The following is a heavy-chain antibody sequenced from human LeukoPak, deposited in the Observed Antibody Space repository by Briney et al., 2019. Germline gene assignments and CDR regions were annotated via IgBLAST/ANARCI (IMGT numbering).Heavy chain of an antibody. Sequence: RGSLRLSCAASGFTFSSYWMHWVRQAPGKGLVWVSRINSDGGSTSYADSVKGRFTISRDNAKNTLYLQMNSLRAEDTAVYYCARAGDSSGYVGRGYIWGQGTMVTVSS. V-gene: IGHV3-74*01. CDR1: GFTFSSYW. CDR2: INSDGGST. J-gene: IGHJ3*02. D-gene: IGHD3-22*01. CDR3: ARAGDSSGYVGRGYI.